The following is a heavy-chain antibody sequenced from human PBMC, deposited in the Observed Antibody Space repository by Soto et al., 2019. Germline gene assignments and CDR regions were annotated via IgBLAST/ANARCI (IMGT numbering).Heavy chain of an antibody. CDR2: INHSGST. CDR3: ARGIRVVGDAFDI. V-gene: IGHV4-34*01. D-gene: IGHD2-2*01. CDR1: GGSFSGYY. J-gene: IGHJ3*02. Sequence: QVQLQQWGAGLLKPSETLSLTCAVYGGSFSGYYWSWIRQPPGKGLEWIGEINHSGSTNYNPSLKSRVTISVDTSKNQFSLKLSSVTAADTAVYYCARGIRVVGDAFDIWGQGTMVTVSS.